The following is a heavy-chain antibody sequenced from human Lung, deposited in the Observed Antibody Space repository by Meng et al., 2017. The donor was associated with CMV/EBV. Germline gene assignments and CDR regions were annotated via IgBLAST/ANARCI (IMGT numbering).Heavy chain of an antibody. CDR1: GGSISSGDYY. Sequence: SETLSLXCTVSGGSISSGDYYWSWIRQHPGRGLEWIGYIYYSGNTYYSPSLKSRVTVSVDTSKNQFSLKLSSVTAADTAVYYCARDPGGYCRNTNCPRWFDPWGQGTLVTVSS. V-gene: IGHV4-31*03. CDR2: IYYSGNT. CDR3: ARDPGGYCRNTNCPRWFDP. D-gene: IGHD2-2*01. J-gene: IGHJ5*02.